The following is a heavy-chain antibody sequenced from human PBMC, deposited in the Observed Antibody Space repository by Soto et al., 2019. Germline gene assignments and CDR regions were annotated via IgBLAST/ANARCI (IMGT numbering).Heavy chain of an antibody. D-gene: IGHD5-18*01. CDR1: GGSISSYY. V-gene: IGHV4-59*01. J-gene: IGHJ5*02. CDR2: IYNTGIT. Sequence: QVQLQESGPGLVKPSETLSLTCTVSGGSISSYYWTWIRQPPGKGLEWIGYIYNTGITSYNPSLKSRVTMSVDTSKNQFSLRLTSVTAADTDVYYCARRIQLYLGLDPWGQGTLVTVSS. CDR3: ARRIQLYLGLDP.